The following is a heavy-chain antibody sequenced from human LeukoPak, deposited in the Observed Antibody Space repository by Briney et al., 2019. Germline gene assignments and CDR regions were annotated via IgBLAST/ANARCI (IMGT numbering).Heavy chain of an antibody. Sequence: QAGGSLRLSCAASGFTFTNYWMSWVRQAPGKGLEWLANIKQDGSEKYYVDSLKGRFTISRDNAKNSLYLQMNSLRAEDTAVYYCASYYDILTGYYGGFDYWGQGTLVTVSS. D-gene: IGHD3-9*01. J-gene: IGHJ4*02. CDR2: IKQDGSEK. V-gene: IGHV3-7*02. CDR1: GFTFTNYW. CDR3: ASYYDILTGYYGGFDY.